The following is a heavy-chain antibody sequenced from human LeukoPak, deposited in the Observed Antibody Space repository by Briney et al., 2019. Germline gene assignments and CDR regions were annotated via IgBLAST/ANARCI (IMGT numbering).Heavy chain of an antibody. Sequence: GGSLRLSCAASGFTFSSYSMNWVRQAPGKGREWVSSISSSSSYIYYADSVKGRFTISRNNAKNSLYLQMNSLRAEDTAVYYCARDPPFCSSTSCSDSGFDHWGQGTLVTVSS. V-gene: IGHV3-21*01. D-gene: IGHD2-2*01. J-gene: IGHJ4*02. CDR2: ISSSSSYI. CDR1: GFTFSSYS. CDR3: ARDPPFCSSTSCSDSGFDH.